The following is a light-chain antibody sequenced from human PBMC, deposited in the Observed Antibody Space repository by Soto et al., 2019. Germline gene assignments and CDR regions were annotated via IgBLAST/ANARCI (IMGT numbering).Light chain of an antibody. CDR1: QSVHNF. Sequence: DIVMTQSPDSLAVSLGERATINCKSSQSVHNFLAWYQQKPGQAPRLLIYGASSRATGIPDRFSGSGSGTDFTLTISRLEPEDFAVYYCQQCGSSTWTFGQGTKVDIK. V-gene: IGKV3-20*01. J-gene: IGKJ1*01. CDR3: QQCGSSTWT. CDR2: GAS.